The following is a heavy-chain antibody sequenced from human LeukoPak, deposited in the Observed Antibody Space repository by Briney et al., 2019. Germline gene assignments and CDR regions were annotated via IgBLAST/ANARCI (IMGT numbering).Heavy chain of an antibody. Sequence: SETLSLTCTVSGGSISSYYGSWIRQSPGKGLEWVGYIYYTGTTNYNPSLKSRVTISVDPSKNQFSLKVNTATAAATAVDYCARRSSGGWRYFDFWGQGTLVTVSS. CDR3: ARRSSGGWRYFDF. J-gene: IGHJ4*02. CDR2: IYYTGTT. CDR1: GGSISSYY. D-gene: IGHD6-25*01. V-gene: IGHV4-59*08.